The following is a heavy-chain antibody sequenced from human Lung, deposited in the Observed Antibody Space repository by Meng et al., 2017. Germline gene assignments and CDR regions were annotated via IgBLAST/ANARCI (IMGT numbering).Heavy chain of an antibody. J-gene: IGHJ4*02. Sequence: HVQLLQSGAEVKQPGASVKVSCKASDYTFTSYGVCWVRQAPGQGLEWMAWLGAHPGDTSFAPKFLGRVTVTADTATATAYMELRSLRSDDTAVYYCARGTPGRSYCDYWGLGTLVTVSS. V-gene: IGHV1-18*01. CDR1: DYTFTSYG. CDR3: ARGTPGRSYCDY. CDR2: LGAHPGDT. D-gene: IGHD3-10*01.